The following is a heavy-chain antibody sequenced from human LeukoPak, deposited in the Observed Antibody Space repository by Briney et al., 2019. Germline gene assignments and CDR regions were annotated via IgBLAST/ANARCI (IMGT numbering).Heavy chain of an antibody. Sequence: PGGSLRLSCAASGFTFSDYYMTWIRQAPGKGLQWVSYISKSGSTMKYADSVKGRFTIFGDNTKNSLYLQMNSLGAEDTAVYYCARIQRSGNSGYALDIWGQGTVVTVSS. D-gene: IGHD4-23*01. CDR2: ISKSGSTM. J-gene: IGHJ3*02. V-gene: IGHV3-11*04. CDR1: GFTFSDYY. CDR3: ARIQRSGNSGYALDI.